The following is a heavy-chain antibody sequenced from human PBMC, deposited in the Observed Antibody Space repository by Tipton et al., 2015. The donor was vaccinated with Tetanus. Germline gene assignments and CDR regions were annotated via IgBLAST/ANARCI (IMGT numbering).Heavy chain of an antibody. CDR1: GGSLSGYH. V-gene: IGHV4-59*01. D-gene: IGHD7-27*01. CDR2: IYYSGST. J-gene: IGHJ4*02. CDR3: ARIRQVGKPGPFFDY. Sequence: GLVKPSETLSLTCAVAGGSLSGYHWSWIRQPPGKGLEWIGYIYYSGSTNYNPSLRSRVTISVDTSKNQFSLKLSSVTAADTAVYYCARIRQVGKPGPFFDYWGQGTLVTVSS.